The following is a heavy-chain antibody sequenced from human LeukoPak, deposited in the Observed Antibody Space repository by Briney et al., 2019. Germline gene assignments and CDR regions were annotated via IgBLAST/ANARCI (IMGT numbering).Heavy chain of an antibody. J-gene: IGHJ5*01. Sequence: GGDLRLSCGDSGFTFSDYYMSWIRQAPGKWLEWVAHFSKTGTAKKYAASVRGRFTISRDNAKKSLYLQMNSLRADDTAVYYCARVAQNWGNWFDSWGPGTLVTVSS. CDR3: ARVAQNWGNWFDS. CDR1: GFTFSDYY. D-gene: IGHD3-16*01. V-gene: IGHV3-11*01. CDR2: FSKTGTAK.